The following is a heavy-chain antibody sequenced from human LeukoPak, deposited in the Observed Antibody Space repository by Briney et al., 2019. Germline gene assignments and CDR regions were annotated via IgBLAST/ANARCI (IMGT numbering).Heavy chain of an antibody. V-gene: IGHV3-64*04. D-gene: IGHD3-16*01. CDR3: ARALRGEWAFDI. CDR2: INSNGGST. CDR1: GFTFNDYP. Sequence: PGGSLRLSCSASGFTFNDYPMHWVRQAPGKGLEYVSSINSNGGSTYYADSVKGRFTISRDNSKNTLYLQMNSLRAEDTAVYYCARALRGEWAFDIWGQGTMVTVSS. J-gene: IGHJ3*02.